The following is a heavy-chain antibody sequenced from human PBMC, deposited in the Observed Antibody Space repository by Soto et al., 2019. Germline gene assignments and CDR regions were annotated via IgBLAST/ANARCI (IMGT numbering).Heavy chain of an antibody. CDR1: GGSISSGGYF. CDR3: ARFAKEENPKVGSWYYFDY. D-gene: IGHD6-13*01. CDR2: IYYSGRT. V-gene: IGHV4-31*03. J-gene: IGHJ4*02. Sequence: SETLSLTCTVSGGSISSGGYFWSWVRQHPGKGLEWIGNIYYSGRTYYNPSLKSRVTISVDTSKNQFSLKLSSVTAADTAVYYCARFAKEENPKVGSWYYFDYWGQGTLVTAPQ.